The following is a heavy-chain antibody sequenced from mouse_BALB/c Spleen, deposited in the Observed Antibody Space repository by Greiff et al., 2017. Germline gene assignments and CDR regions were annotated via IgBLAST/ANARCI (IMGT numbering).Heavy chain of an antibody. CDR2: IDPANGNT. D-gene: IGHD2-12*01. CDR1: GFNIKDTY. V-gene: IGHV14-3*02. Sequence: VQLKQSGAELVKPGASVKLSCTASGFNIKDTYMHWVKQRPEQGLEWIGRIDPANGNTKYDPKFQGKATITADTSSNTAYLQLSSLTSEDTAVYYCATYYRFAYWGQGTLVTVSA. J-gene: IGHJ3*01. CDR3: ATYYRFAY.